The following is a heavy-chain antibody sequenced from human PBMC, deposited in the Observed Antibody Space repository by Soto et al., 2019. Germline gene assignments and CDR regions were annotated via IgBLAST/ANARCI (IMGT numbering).Heavy chain of an antibody. D-gene: IGHD3-10*01. CDR1: GFTVGNNY. CDR2: IYGTGTT. CDR3: AKDGRGSGSHYNSFGY. J-gene: IGHJ4*02. V-gene: IGHV3-53*01. Sequence: EVQLVESGGGLIQPGGSLKLSCAASGFTVGNNYMSWVRQAPGKGLEWVSLIYGTGTTKYADSVKGRFTVSRDNAKNTLYLQMTSLRSEDTAVYYCAKDGRGSGSHYNSFGYWGQGTLVTVSS.